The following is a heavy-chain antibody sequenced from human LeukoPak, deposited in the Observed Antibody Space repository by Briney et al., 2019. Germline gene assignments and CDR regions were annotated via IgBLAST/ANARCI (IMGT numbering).Heavy chain of an antibody. CDR2: IRAYNGNT. Sequence: ASVKVSCKASGYIFTSYGISWVRQAPGQGLEWMGWIRAYNGNTNYAQKLQGRVTMTTDTSTSTAYMELRSLRSDDTAVYYCARDGYSSSSRGFDYWGQGTLVTVSS. J-gene: IGHJ4*02. CDR1: GYIFTSYG. V-gene: IGHV1-18*01. CDR3: ARDGYSSSSRGFDY. D-gene: IGHD6-6*01.